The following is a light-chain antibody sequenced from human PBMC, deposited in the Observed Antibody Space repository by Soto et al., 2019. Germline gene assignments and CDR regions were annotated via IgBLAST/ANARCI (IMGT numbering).Light chain of an antibody. CDR2: GAS. CDR3: QHYHDLPPFT. J-gene: IGKJ3*01. Sequence: DIQMTQSPSSLSASVGARVSITCQASQDIRTSLSWFQQKPGRAPKLLIYGASYLETGVPSRFRGSGSGTDFTFTISGLQAEDISTYYCQHYHDLPPFTFGPGTRVDVK. V-gene: IGKV1-33*01. CDR1: QDIRTS.